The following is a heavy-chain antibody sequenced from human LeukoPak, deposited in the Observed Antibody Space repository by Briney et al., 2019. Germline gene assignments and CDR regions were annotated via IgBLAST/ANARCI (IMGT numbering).Heavy chain of an antibody. V-gene: IGHV4-34*01. Sequence: SETLSLTCAVYGGSFSGYYWNWIRQPPGKGLEWIGEINRSGSTNYNPSLKSRVTISVDTSKNQFSLKRSSVTAADTAVYYCARVEGIVYWFDPWGQGTLVTVSS. CDR2: INRSGST. D-gene: IGHD2-15*01. CDR3: ARVEGIVYWFDP. J-gene: IGHJ5*02. CDR1: GGSFSGYY.